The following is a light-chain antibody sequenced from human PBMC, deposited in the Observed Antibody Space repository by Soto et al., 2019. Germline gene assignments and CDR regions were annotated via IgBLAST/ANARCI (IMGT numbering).Light chain of an antibody. CDR2: DND. Sequence: QSVLTQPPSVSASPGQKVTISCSGSDSNIGRYFVSWYQQFPGTAPKLLIYDNDKRPSRIPDRFSAPKSGASATLGITGLQTGDEADYYCGTWDSSLSAGVFGSGTKITVL. CDR3: GTWDSSLSAGV. V-gene: IGLV1-51*01. J-gene: IGLJ1*01. CDR1: DSNIGRYF.